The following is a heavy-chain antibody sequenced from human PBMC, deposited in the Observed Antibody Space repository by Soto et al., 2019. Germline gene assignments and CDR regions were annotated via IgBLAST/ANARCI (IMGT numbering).Heavy chain of an antibody. CDR1: GYTFTSYG. J-gene: IGHJ4*02. V-gene: IGHV1-18*04. Sequence: QVQLVQSGAEVKKPGASVKVSCKASGYTFTSYGISWVLQAPGQELEWMGWISAYNGNTNYAQKLQGRVTMTTDTSTSMAYMGLRSLRSDVTDWYYCARVITWLQFGLDYWGQGTLVTVSS. CDR2: ISAYNGNT. CDR3: ARVITWLQFGLDY. D-gene: IGHD3-10*01.